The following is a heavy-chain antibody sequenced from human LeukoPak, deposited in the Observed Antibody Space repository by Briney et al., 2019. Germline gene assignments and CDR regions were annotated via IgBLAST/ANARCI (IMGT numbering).Heavy chain of an antibody. D-gene: IGHD3-22*01. CDR1: GFTFRSYA. Sequence: GGSLRLSCAASGFTFRSYAMSWVRQAPGKGLEWVSAISGSGSSTYCADSVKGRFTISRDNSKNTLYLQMNNLRADDTAVYYCARRRPYDTSGYYFAYWGQGTLVTVSS. CDR2: ISGSGSST. V-gene: IGHV3-23*01. J-gene: IGHJ4*02. CDR3: ARRRPYDTSGYYFAY.